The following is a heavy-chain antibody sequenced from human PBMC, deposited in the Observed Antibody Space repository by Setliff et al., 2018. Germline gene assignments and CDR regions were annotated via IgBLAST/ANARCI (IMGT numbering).Heavy chain of an antibody. J-gene: IGHJ4*02. V-gene: IGHV3-7*03. CDR1: GFTFSNYW. D-gene: IGHD1-26*01. Sequence: LRLSCAASGFTFSNYWMSWVRQAPGKGLEWVANIKRDGGEEYYVDSVKGRFTIPRDNAKNSLYLQIDSLRAEDTAVYYCAREGVGASHCDFWGQGTLVTVSS. CDR3: AREGVGASHCDF. CDR2: IKRDGGEE.